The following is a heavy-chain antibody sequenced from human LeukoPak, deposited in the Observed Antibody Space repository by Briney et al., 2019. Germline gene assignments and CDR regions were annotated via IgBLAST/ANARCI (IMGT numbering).Heavy chain of an antibody. CDR3: ASASWDITGTTTDAFDI. J-gene: IGHJ3*02. CDR2: ISSSSSYI. D-gene: IGHD1-20*01. Sequence: GGSLRLSCAASGFTFSSDSINWVRQAPGRRREWGSSISSSSSYIYYTHPVKGRFTIPKENAKNSLHFQMDRRKAQDAIVYSCASASWDITGTTTDAFDIWGQGTMVTASS. V-gene: IGHV3-21*01. CDR1: GFTFSSDS.